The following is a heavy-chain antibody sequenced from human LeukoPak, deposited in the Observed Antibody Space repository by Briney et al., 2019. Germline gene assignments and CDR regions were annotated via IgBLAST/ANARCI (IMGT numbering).Heavy chain of an antibody. CDR3: ARDVEWNRGTGYSSSWPVYGMDV. CDR1: GFTFSSYE. J-gene: IGHJ6*02. CDR2: ISSSGTTI. Sequence: PGGSLRLSCAASGFTFSSYEMNWVRQAPGKGLEWVSYISSSGTTIYYADSVKGRFTISRDNAKNSLYLQMNSLRAEDTAVYYCARDVEWNRGTGYSSSWPVYGMDVWGQGTTVTVSS. V-gene: IGHV3-48*03. D-gene: IGHD6-13*01.